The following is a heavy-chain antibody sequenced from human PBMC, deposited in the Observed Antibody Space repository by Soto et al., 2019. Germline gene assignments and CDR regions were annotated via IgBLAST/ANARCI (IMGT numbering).Heavy chain of an antibody. CDR2: IIPIFGTA. CDR3: ASQYCSNTSCYASYYYYGMDV. V-gene: IGHV1-69*01. J-gene: IGHJ6*02. Sequence: QVQLVQSGAEVKKPGSSVKVSCKASGGTFSSYAISWVRQAPGQGLEWMGGIIPIFGTANYAQKFQGRVTITADESTSTAYMELSSLRSEDTAVYYCASQYCSNTSCYASYYYYGMDVWGQGTTVTVSS. D-gene: IGHD2-2*01. CDR1: GGTFSSYA.